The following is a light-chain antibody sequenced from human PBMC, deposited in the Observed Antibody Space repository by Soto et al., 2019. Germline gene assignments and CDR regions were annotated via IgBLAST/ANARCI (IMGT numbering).Light chain of an antibody. J-gene: IGKJ5*01. CDR1: QNLHSL. CDR2: DVS. CDR3: HQRTRFHMT. Sequence: EIVLTPAPAPLSVSPGERVTRSFRASQNLHSLLNWYQHRPGQATRPLIYDVSKRPAGVPDRISGDGSGTKYTLTISSLAPEDFAVYYCHQRTRFHMTVGQGPRLEI. V-gene: IGKV3-11*01.